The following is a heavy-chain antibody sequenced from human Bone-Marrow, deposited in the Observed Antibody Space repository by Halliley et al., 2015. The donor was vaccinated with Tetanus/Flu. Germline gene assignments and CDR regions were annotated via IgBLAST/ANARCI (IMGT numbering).Heavy chain of an antibody. CDR1: GFTFSSYE. V-gene: IGHV3-48*03. J-gene: IGHJ4*02. Sequence: SLRLFCAASGFTFSSYEMNWVRQAPGKGLEWVSYISSGGSTIYYVDSVKGRFTLSRDNAKNSLYLQMNGLRAEDTAVYYCARSEYSRSFDSWGQGTLVTVSS. CDR3: ARSEYSRSFDS. CDR2: ISSGGSTI. D-gene: IGHD6-6*01.